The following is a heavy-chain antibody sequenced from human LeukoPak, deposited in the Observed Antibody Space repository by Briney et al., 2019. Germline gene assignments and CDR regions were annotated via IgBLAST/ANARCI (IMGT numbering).Heavy chain of an antibody. Sequence: PSETLSLTCTVSGGSISSYYWRWIRQPAGKGLEWIGRIYTSGSTNYNPSLKSRVTISVDTSKHQFSLKLSSVTAADTAVYYCARGPYDFWSGYLPHYFDYWGQGTLVTVSS. CDR3: ARGPYDFWSGYLPHYFDY. CDR1: GGSISSYY. CDR2: IYTSGST. V-gene: IGHV4-4*07. J-gene: IGHJ4*02. D-gene: IGHD3-3*01.